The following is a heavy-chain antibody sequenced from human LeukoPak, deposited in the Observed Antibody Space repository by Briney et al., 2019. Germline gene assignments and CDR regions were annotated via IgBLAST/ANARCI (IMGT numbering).Heavy chain of an antibody. D-gene: IGHD1-14*01. V-gene: IGHV3-9*01. CDR1: GFTFNDYD. Sequence: GGSLRLSCAASGFTFNDYDINWVRQAPGKGLEWVSGINWNSFYIDYADSVKGRFTISRDSARRSVYLQMSSLTPDDTAFYFCANSRPDRYLDSWGQGTLVTVST. CDR3: ANSRPDRYLDS. CDR2: INWNSFYI. J-gene: IGHJ4*02.